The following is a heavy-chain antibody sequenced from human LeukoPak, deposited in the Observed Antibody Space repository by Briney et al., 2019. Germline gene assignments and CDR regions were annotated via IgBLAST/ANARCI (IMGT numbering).Heavy chain of an antibody. J-gene: IGHJ4*02. CDR3: ARPTLVQYGGFDY. Sequence: GASVKVSCKASGYTFTSYFMHWVRQAPGQGLEWMGIINPSGGSTSYAQKFQGRVTMTRDTSTSTVYVELSSLRSEDTAVHYCARPTLVQYGGFDYWGQGTLVTVSS. CDR2: INPSGGST. D-gene: IGHD4-23*01. V-gene: IGHV1-46*01. CDR1: GYTFTSYF.